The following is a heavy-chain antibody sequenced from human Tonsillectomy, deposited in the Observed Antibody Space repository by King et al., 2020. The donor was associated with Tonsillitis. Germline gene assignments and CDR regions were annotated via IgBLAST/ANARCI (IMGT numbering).Heavy chain of an antibody. J-gene: IGHJ3*01. CDR2: IDSSSSYI. CDR1: GFPFSNYI. V-gene: IGHV3-21*01. CDR3: ARNITRYGDYVNAFDG. Sequence: VQLVESGGGLVKPGGSLRLSCAASGFPFSNYIMNWVRRAPGKGLEWVASIDSSSSYIYYAGSVKGRFTISRDDAKNSLYLILNSLRVEDTAVYYSARNITRYGDYVNAFDGWGQGTGVTVSS. D-gene: IGHD5-12*01.